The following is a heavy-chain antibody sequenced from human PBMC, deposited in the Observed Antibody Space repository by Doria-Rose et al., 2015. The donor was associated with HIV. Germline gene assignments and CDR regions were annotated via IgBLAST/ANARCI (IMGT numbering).Heavy chain of an antibody. CDR1: GFTFSSHR. D-gene: IGHD3-10*01. J-gene: IGHJ4*02. V-gene: IGHV3-21*01. Sequence: VQLVQSGGGLVGPGGSLRLSCATSGFTFSSHRINWVRQAPGQGLECVSSLSSTSAYINYADSVRGRFTISRDNARNSLYLQMDSLRAEDTAIYYCATGVTLDYWGQGTLVTVSS. CDR3: ATGVTLDY. CDR2: LSSTSAYI.